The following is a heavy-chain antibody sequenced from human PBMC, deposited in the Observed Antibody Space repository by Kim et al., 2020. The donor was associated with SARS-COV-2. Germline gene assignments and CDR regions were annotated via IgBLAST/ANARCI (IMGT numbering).Heavy chain of an antibody. J-gene: IGHJ4*02. Sequence: ASVKVSCKASGYTFTSYAMNWVRQAPGQGLEWMGWINTNTGNPTYAQGFTGRFVFSLDTSVSTAYLQISSLKAEDTAVYYCARTYIWFRESPYYFDYWGQGTLVTVSS. CDR1: GYTFTSYA. CDR2: INTNTGNP. V-gene: IGHV7-4-1*02. CDR3: ARTYIWFRESPYYFDY. D-gene: IGHD3-10*01.